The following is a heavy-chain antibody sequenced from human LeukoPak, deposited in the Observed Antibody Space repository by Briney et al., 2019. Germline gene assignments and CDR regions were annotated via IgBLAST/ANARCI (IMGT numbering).Heavy chain of an antibody. CDR3: ARDPALSEIQLWAFDY. J-gene: IGHJ4*02. D-gene: IGHD5-18*01. Sequence: SQTLSLTCAISGDSVSSNSVTWHWIRQSPSRGLEWLGRTFYRSKWYNDYAISVKSRISINPDTSKNQFSLQLNSVTPEDTAVYYCARDPALSEIQLWAFDYWGQGTMVTVSS. CDR2: TFYRSKWYN. CDR1: GDSVSSNSVT. V-gene: IGHV6-1*01.